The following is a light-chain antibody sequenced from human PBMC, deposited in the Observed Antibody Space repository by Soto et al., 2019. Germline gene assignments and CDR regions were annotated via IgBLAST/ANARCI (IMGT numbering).Light chain of an antibody. CDR3: HQYLNWPQA. V-gene: IGKV3-15*01. Sequence: ETVMTQSPATLSVSPGESVTLSCRASEGVSTYLAWYQQKPGQAPRLLIYGASARATGIPARFSGSGSGTEFTLLISTLQPEDFAVDYCHQYLNWPQAFGQGTKVEIK. CDR2: GAS. CDR1: EGVSTY. J-gene: IGKJ1*01.